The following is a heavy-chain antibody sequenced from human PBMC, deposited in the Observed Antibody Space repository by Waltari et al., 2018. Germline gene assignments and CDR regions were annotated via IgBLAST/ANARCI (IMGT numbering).Heavy chain of an antibody. J-gene: IGHJ6*02. CDR1: GGTFRSSA. Sequence: QVQLVQSGAEVTKPGSSVKVSCKASGGTFRSSAISWVRQAPGQGLEWMGGISPIFGTANYAQKFQGRVTITADESTSTAYMELSSLRSEDTAMYYCARERVAVAGNRYYYYYYGMDVWGQGTTVTVSS. CDR2: ISPIFGTA. D-gene: IGHD6-19*01. V-gene: IGHV1-69*13. CDR3: ARERVAVAGNRYYYYYYGMDV.